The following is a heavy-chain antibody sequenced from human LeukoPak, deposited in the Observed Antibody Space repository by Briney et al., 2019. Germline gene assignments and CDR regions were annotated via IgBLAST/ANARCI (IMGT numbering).Heavy chain of an antibody. Sequence: SETLSLTCTVSGGSISSSSYYWGWIRQPPGKGMEWIGSIYYSGSTYYNPSLKSRVTISVDTSKNHFSLKLSSVTAADTAVYYCARLPKDTAMVTHAFDIWGQGTMVTVSS. J-gene: IGHJ3*02. CDR1: GGSISSSSYY. CDR3: ARLPKDTAMVTHAFDI. CDR2: IYYSGST. V-gene: IGHV4-39*01. D-gene: IGHD5-18*01.